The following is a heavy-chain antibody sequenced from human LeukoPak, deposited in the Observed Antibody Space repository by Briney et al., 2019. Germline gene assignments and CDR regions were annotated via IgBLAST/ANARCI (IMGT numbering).Heavy chain of an antibody. V-gene: IGHV4-59*12. J-gene: IGHJ4*02. D-gene: IGHD5-18*01. CDR3: ARALWGYNYGIDY. CDR2: IYYSETA. CDR1: GDSIRTYY. Sequence: SETLSLTCTVSGDSIRTYYWSWIRQPPGKGLEWIGYIYYSETANYNPSLKSRVTISVDTSKNQFSLKLTSVTAADTAVYYCARALWGYNYGIDYWGQGTLVTVSS.